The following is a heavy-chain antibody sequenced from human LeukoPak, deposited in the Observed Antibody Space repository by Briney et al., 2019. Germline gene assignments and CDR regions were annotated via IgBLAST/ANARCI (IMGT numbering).Heavy chain of an antibody. CDR3: ARDSMSGWYRTGPDYFDY. Sequence: ASVKVSCKASGYTFTGYYMHWVRQAPGQGLEWMGWINPNSGGTNYAQKFQGRVTMTRDTSKNQFSLKLSSVTAADTAVYYCARDSMSGWYRTGPDYFDYWGQGTLVTVSS. J-gene: IGHJ4*02. D-gene: IGHD6-19*01. CDR2: INPNSGGT. V-gene: IGHV1-2*02. CDR1: GYTFTGYY.